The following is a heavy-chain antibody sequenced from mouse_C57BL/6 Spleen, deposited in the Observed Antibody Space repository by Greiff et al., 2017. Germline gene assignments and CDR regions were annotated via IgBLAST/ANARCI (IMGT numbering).Heavy chain of an antibody. D-gene: IGHD1-1*01. CDR3: AREDSGSSGYWYFDV. Sequence: QVQLQQSGAELVRPGTSVKVSCKASGYAFTNYLIEWVKQRPGQGLEWIGVINPGSGGTNYNEKFKGKATLTADKSSSTAYMQLSSLTSEDSAVXFCAREDSGSSGYWYFDVWGTGTTVTVSS. CDR1: GYAFTNYL. CDR2: INPGSGGT. J-gene: IGHJ1*03. V-gene: IGHV1-54*01.